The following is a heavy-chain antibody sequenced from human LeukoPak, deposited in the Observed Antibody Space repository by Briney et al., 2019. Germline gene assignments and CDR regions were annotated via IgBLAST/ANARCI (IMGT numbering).Heavy chain of an antibody. CDR2: IKQDGSEK. Sequence: GGSLRLSCAASGFTSSSYWMSWVRQAPGKGLEWVANIKQDGSEKYYVDSVKGRFTISRDNAKNSLYLQMNSLRAEDTAVYYCARDRGASMVRGVLRWFDPWGQGTLVTVSS. CDR3: ARDRGASMVRGVLRWFDP. CDR1: GFTSSSYW. J-gene: IGHJ5*02. V-gene: IGHV3-7*03. D-gene: IGHD3-10*01.